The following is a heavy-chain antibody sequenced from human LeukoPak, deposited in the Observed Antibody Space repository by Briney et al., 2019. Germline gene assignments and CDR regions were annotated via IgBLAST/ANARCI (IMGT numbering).Heavy chain of an antibody. J-gene: IGHJ3*02. Sequence: TSETLSLTCTVSGGSISSYYWSWIRQPPGKGLEWIGCIYYSESTNYNPSLKSRVTISVDTSKNQFSLNLSPVTAADTAVYYCTRDPSAWGGAFDIWGQGTMVTVSS. CDR2: IYYSEST. CDR1: GGSISSYY. D-gene: IGHD3-10*01. CDR3: TRDPSAWGGAFDI. V-gene: IGHV4-59*01.